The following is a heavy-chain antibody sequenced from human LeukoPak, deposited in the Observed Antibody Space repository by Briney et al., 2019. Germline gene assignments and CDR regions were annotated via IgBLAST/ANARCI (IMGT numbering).Heavy chain of an antibody. CDR3: ARSPGGGLYYDSSGYYYPTFDS. CDR1: GFTFSSYS. D-gene: IGHD3-22*01. CDR2: ITSSSSYI. J-gene: IGHJ4*02. V-gene: IGHV3-21*01. Sequence: GGSLRLSCAVSGFTFSSYSMNWVRQAPGKGLEWVSSITSSSSYIYYADSVKGRFTISRDNAKNSLYLQMNSLRAEDTAVYYCARSPGGGLYYDSSGYYYPTFDSWGQGTLVTVSS.